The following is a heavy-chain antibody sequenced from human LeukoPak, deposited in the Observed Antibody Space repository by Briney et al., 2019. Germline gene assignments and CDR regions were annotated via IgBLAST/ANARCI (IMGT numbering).Heavy chain of an antibody. CDR3: AIIHYGSGSYQGSRALDY. CDR1: GSTFSSYG. J-gene: IGHJ4*02. D-gene: IGHD3-10*01. Sequence: GGSLRLSCAASGSTFSSYGMHWVRQAPGKGLEWVAVISYDGSNKYYADSVKGRFTISRDNSKNTLYLQMNSLRAEDTAVYYCAIIHYGSGSYQGSRALDYWGQGTLVTISS. V-gene: IGHV3-30*03. CDR2: ISYDGSNK.